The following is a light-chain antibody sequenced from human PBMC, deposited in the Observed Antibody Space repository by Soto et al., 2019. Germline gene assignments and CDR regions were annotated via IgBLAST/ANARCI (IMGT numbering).Light chain of an antibody. J-gene: IGLJ1*01. Sequence: QSVLTQPASVSGSPGQSITISCTGTSSDVGGSNYVSWYQQYPGKAPKLMIYDVSNRPSGVSNRFSGSKSGNTASLTISGLQAEDEADYYCGSYTSSVTLYVFGTGTKLTVL. V-gene: IGLV2-14*01. CDR2: DVS. CDR3: GSYTSSVTLYV. CDR1: SSDVGGSNY.